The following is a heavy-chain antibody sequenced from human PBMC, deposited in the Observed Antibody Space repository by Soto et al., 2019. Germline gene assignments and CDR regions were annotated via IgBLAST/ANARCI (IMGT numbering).Heavy chain of an antibody. CDR3: AREGFNFDY. Sequence: GGSLRLSCAASGFTFSSYAMHWVRQAPGKGLEWVAVISYDGSNKYYADSVKGRFTISRDNSKNTLYLQMNSLRAEDTAVYYCAREGFNFDYWRQRTLVTVSS. CDR2: ISYDGSNK. V-gene: IGHV3-30-3*01. J-gene: IGHJ4*02. CDR1: GFTFSSYA.